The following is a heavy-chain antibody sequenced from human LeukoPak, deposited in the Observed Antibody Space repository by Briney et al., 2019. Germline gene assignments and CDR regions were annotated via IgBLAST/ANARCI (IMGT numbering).Heavy chain of an antibody. V-gene: IGHV1-69*13. CDR1: GGTFSSYA. CDR2: IIPIFGTA. CDR3: ARDLGGSYYLGYD. Sequence: VASVKVSCKASGGTFSSYAISWVRQAPGQGLEWMGGIIPIFGTANYAQKFQGRVTITADESTSTAYMELSSLRSEDTAVYYCARDLGGSYYLGYDWGQGTLVTVSS. J-gene: IGHJ4*02. D-gene: IGHD1-26*01.